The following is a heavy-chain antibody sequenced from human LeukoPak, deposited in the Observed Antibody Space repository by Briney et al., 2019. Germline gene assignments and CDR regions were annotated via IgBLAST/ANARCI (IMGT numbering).Heavy chain of an antibody. CDR2: IYYSGST. D-gene: IGHD1-20*01. Sequence: SETLSLTCTVSGGSISSSSYYWGWIRQPPGKGLEWIGSIYYSGSTYYNPSLKSRVTISVDTSKNQFSLKLSSVTAADTAVYYCARVWENSWNHDAFDIWGQGTMVTVSS. CDR1: GGSISSSSYY. V-gene: IGHV4-39*01. J-gene: IGHJ3*02. CDR3: ARVWENSWNHDAFDI.